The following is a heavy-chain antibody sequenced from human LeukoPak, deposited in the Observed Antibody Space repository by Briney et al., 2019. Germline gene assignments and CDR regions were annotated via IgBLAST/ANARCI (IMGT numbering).Heavy chain of an antibody. CDR1: GYTYTSYA. D-gene: IGHD2-2*01. J-gene: IGHJ5*02. CDR2: INTNTGNP. CDR3: AREFQDCSSTSCFNWFDP. V-gene: IGHV7-4-1*02. Sequence: ASVKVSCKASGYTYTSYAMNWVRQAPGQGLEWMGWINTNTGNPTYAQGFTGRFVFSLDTSVSTAYLQISSLKAEDTAVYYCAREFQDCSSTSCFNWFDPWGQGTLVTVSS.